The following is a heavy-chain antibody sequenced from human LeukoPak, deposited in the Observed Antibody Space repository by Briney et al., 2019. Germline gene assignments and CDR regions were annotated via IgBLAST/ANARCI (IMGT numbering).Heavy chain of an antibody. J-gene: IGHJ4*02. D-gene: IGHD6-19*01. V-gene: IGHV4-39*01. CDR1: GGSFSSYY. CDR3: ARHSSGWLFDY. Sequence: SETLSLTCAVYGGSFSSYYWGWIRQPPGKGLEWIGSIYYSGSTYYNPSLKSRVTISVDTSKNQFSLKLSSVTAADTAVFYCARHSSGWLFDYWGQGTLVTVSS. CDR2: IYYSGST.